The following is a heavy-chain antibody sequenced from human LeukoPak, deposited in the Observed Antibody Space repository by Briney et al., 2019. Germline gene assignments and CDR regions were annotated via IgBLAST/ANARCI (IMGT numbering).Heavy chain of an antibody. CDR2: ISYDGSNK. V-gene: IGHV3-30*18. CDR3: AKPTDYGDFVAFDS. CDR1: GFTFISYG. Sequence: GGSLRLSCVPSGFTFISYGMHWVPQAPGKGLEWVAVISYDGSNKYYADSVKGRFTISRDNSKNTLYLQMNSLRADDTAVYYCAKPTDYGDFVAFDSWGQGTLVTVSS. D-gene: IGHD4-17*01. J-gene: IGHJ4*02.